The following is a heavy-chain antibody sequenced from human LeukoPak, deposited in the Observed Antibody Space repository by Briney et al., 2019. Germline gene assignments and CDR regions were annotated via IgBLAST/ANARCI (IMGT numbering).Heavy chain of an antibody. CDR2: ISSSSSYI. Sequence: GGSLRLSGAASGFTFSSYSMNWVRQAPGKGLEWVSSISSSSSYIYYADSVKGRFTISRDNAKNSLYLQMNSLRAEDTAVYYCARDQYYYDSSGYYYEHDAFDIWGQGTMVTVSS. J-gene: IGHJ3*02. CDR1: GFTFSSYS. CDR3: ARDQYYYDSSGYYYEHDAFDI. D-gene: IGHD3-22*01. V-gene: IGHV3-21*01.